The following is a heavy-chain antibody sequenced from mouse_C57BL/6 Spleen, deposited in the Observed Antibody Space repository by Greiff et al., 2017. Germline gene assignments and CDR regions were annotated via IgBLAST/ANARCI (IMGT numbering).Heavy chain of an antibody. D-gene: IGHD2-4*01. J-gene: IGHJ3*01. Sequence: QVHVKQSGPGLVQPSQSLSITCTVSGFSLTSYGVHWVRQSPGKGLEWLGVIWSGGSTDYNAAFISRLSISKDNSKSQVFFKMNSLQADDTAIYYCARNGDDYDEDWFAYWGQGTLVTVSA. CDR3: ARNGDDYDEDWFAY. CDR2: IWSGGST. CDR1: GFSLTSYG. V-gene: IGHV2-2*01.